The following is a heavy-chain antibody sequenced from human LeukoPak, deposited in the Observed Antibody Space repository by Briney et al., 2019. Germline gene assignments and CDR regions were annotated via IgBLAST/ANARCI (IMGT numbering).Heavy chain of an antibody. Sequence: PSETLSLTCTVSGGSVSSGSYYWSWIRQPPGKGLEWIGYIHYSGSTNYDPSLKSRVTISVDTSKNQFSLKLISVTAADTALYYCAGNYGIYYFDYWGQGTLVTVSS. CDR2: IHYSGST. CDR3: AGNYGIYYFDY. CDR1: GGSVSSGSYY. J-gene: IGHJ4*02. V-gene: IGHV4-61*01. D-gene: IGHD4-11*01.